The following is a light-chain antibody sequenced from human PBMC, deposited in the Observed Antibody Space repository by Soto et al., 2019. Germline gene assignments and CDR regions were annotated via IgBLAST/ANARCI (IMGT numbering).Light chain of an antibody. V-gene: IGKV3-20*01. J-gene: IGKJ5*01. Sequence: VLTQYPGPLPWLLWESATLSCRGSQRLYHNHLAWNQQKPGQAPRPLIYGAFSRATEIPDRFGGSCWGTYFTLTINRLAPEDSAVYDCKQYGSLLTFGQGTRRDIK. CDR3: KQYGSLLT. CDR1: QRLYHNH. CDR2: GAF.